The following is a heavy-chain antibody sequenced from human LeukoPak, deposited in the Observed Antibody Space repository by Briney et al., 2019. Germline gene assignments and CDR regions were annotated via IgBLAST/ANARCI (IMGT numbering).Heavy chain of an antibody. D-gene: IGHD1-26*01. CDR3: ARVWELRYYGMDV. CDR1: GFTFSSYS. J-gene: IGHJ6*02. V-gene: IGHV3-21*01. Sequence: PGGSLRPSCAASGFTFSSYSMNWVRQAPGKGLEWVSSISSSSSYIYYADSVKGRFTISRDNAKNSLYLQMNSLRAEDTAVYYCARVWELRYYGMDVWGQGTTVTVSS. CDR2: ISSSSSYI.